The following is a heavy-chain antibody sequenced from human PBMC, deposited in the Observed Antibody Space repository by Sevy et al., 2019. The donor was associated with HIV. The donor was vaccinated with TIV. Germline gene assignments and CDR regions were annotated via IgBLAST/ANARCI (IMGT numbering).Heavy chain of an antibody. CDR2: INYSGST. CDR1: GGSISSSSYY. J-gene: IGHJ3*02. Sequence: SETLSLTCTVSGGSISSSSYYWGWIRQPPGKGLEWIGSINYSGSTYYNPSLKSRVTISVDTSKNQFSLKLSSVTAADTAVYYCARSMIAVAGIRVAFDIWGQGTMVTVSS. V-gene: IGHV4-39*01. D-gene: IGHD6-19*01. CDR3: ARSMIAVAGIRVAFDI.